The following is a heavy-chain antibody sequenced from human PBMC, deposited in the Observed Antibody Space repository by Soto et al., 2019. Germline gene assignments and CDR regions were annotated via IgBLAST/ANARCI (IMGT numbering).Heavy chain of an antibody. J-gene: IGHJ4*02. Sequence: EVQLVESGGGLVQPGGSLRLSCAASGFTFSNYWMHWVRQAPGKGLVWVSRINTDESSTTYADSVKGRFTVTRDNAKNTLYLQMNCLRAEDTGVHYCARDGAYCGGDCYSLFYLEHWGQGTLVTVSS. D-gene: IGHD2-21*02. CDR2: INTDESST. V-gene: IGHV3-74*03. CDR1: GFTFSNYW. CDR3: ARDGAYCGGDCYSLFYLEH.